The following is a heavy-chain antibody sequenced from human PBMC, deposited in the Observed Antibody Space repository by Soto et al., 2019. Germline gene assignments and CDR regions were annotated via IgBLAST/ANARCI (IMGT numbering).Heavy chain of an antibody. D-gene: IGHD3-3*01. Sequence: PGGSLRLSCAASGFTFSSYSMNWVRQAPGKGLEWVSYISSSSSTIYYADSVKGRFTISRDNAKNSLYLQMNSLRAEDTAVYYCARPEMYYDFWSGYCFDYWGQGTLVTVSS. CDR3: ARPEMYYDFWSGYCFDY. V-gene: IGHV3-48*01. CDR1: GFTFSSYS. J-gene: IGHJ4*02. CDR2: ISSSSSTI.